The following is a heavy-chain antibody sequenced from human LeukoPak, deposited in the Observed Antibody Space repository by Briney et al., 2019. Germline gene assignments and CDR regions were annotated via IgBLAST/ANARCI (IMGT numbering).Heavy chain of an antibody. CDR1: GGSFSGYY. CDR2: INHSGST. V-gene: IGHV4-34*01. CDR3: ARGRGYSYGPRVDY. J-gene: IGHJ4*02. Sequence: SETLSLTCAVYGGSFSGYYWSWIRQPPGKGLEWIGEINHSGSTNYNPSLKSRVTISVDTSKNQFSLKLSSVTTADTAVYYCARGRGYSYGPRVDYWGQGTLVTVSS. D-gene: IGHD5-18*01.